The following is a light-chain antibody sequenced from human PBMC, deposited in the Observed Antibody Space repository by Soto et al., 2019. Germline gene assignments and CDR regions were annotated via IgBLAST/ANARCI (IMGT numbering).Light chain of an antibody. CDR3: QQYNSYSPST. CDR2: DAS. J-gene: IGKJ1*01. Sequence: DIQMTQSPSTLSSSVGDRVTISCRGSQSISSWLAWYQQKPGKAPKLLIYDASSLESGVPSRFSGSGSGTEFTLTISSLQPDDFATYYCQQYNSYSPSTFGQGTKVDI. CDR1: QSISSW. V-gene: IGKV1-5*01.